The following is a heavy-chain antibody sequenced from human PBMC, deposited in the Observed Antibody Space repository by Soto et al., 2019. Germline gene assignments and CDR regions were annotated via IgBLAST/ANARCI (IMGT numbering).Heavy chain of an antibody. J-gene: IGHJ4*02. CDR3: ASMPYCGDECYYNY. Sequence: GGSLRLSCEASGFTFSDYYMSWIRQAPGMGLEWISYIDTSGRSIYYADSVKGRFTISRDNAKNSLSLQMNSLRAEDTAVYYCASMPYCGDECYYNYWSQGILVTVSS. V-gene: IGHV3-11*01. CDR1: GFTFSDYY. D-gene: IGHD2-21*01. CDR2: IDTSGRSI.